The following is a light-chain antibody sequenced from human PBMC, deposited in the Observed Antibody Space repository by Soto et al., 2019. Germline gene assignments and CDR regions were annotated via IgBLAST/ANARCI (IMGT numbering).Light chain of an antibody. J-gene: IGKJ4*01. CDR1: PGISSA. V-gene: IGKV1-13*02. CDR2: DAS. CDR3: QPFNSYLRT. Sequence: AIQLTQSPSSLSASVGDRFTITCLASPGISSALSWYQQKPGKASKLLIYDASSWAGGVPSGFSGSGSETHFTLTISRMQPDDLQTYYCQPFNSYLRTFAGGTKVE.